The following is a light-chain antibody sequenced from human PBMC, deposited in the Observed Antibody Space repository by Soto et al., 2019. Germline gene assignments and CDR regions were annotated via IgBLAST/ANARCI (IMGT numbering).Light chain of an antibody. CDR2: VAS. V-gene: IGKV3-20*01. J-gene: IGKJ2*01. CDR1: QSVSSSY. CDR3: QQYGNSPNT. Sequence: EIVLMQSPGTLSLSPGERATLSCRASQSVSSSYLAWYQQKPGQAPRLLIYVASSRATGIPDRFSGSGSGTDFTLTISRLEPEDFAVYYCQQYGNSPNTFGQGTKLEIK.